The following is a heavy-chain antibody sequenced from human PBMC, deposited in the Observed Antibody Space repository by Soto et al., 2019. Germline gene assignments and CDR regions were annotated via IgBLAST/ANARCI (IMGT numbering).Heavy chain of an antibody. Sequence: KPSETLSLTCTVSGDSVTNYFWSWMRQPPGKGLEWIGHMYHGGRTNYSPSLKSRVTMSLDSSKNQFSLNLSSVTAADTAVYFCARDPGYCTNGVCPIFDFWAQGVLVTVSS. V-gene: IGHV4-59*02. CDR2: MYHGGRT. D-gene: IGHD2-8*01. J-gene: IGHJ4*02. CDR1: GDSVTNYF. CDR3: ARDPGYCTNGVCPIFDF.